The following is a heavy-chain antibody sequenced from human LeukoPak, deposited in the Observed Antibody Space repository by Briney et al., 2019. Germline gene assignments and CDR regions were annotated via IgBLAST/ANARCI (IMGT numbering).Heavy chain of an antibody. J-gene: IGHJ4*02. CDR3: ARGYYDSSGYYYFDY. CDR2: ISSSSGTI. V-gene: IGHV3-48*02. CDR1: GFTFSSYS. D-gene: IGHD3-22*01. Sequence: GGSLRLSCAASGFTFSSYSMNWVRQAPGKGLEWVSYISSSSGTIYYADSVKGRFTISRDNAKKSLYLQMNSLRDEDTAVYYCARGYYDSSGYYYFDYWGQGTLVTVSS.